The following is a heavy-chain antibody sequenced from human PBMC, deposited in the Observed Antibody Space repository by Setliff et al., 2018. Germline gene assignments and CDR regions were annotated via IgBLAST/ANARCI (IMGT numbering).Heavy chain of an antibody. CDR3: ARHIWGAKMQLPHDVFDI. CDR2: MYHSGST. CDR1: YYSISSGYY. D-gene: IGHD2-2*01. J-gene: IGHJ3*02. V-gene: IGHV4-38-2*01. Sequence: PSETLSLTCAVSYYSISSGYYWGWIRQPPGKGLEWIGSMYHSGSTYYSPSLESRVTISVDMSKNHLSLKLSSVTAADTAVYYCARHIWGAKMQLPHDVFDIWGQGTRVTGS.